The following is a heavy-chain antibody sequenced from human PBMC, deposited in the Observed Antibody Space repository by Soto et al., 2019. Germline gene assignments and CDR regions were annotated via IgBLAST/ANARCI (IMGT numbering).Heavy chain of an antibody. CDR2: ISGSGGST. CDR1: GFTFSSYA. J-gene: IGHJ4*02. V-gene: IGHV3-23*01. Sequence: PGGSMRLSCAASGFTFSSYAMSWVRQAPGKGLEWVSAISGSGGSTYYADSVKGRFTISRDNSKNTLYLQMNSLRAEDTAVYYCAKKGVWQQLSSGEFDYLGQGTLVTVSS. D-gene: IGHD6-13*01. CDR3: AKKGVWQQLSSGEFDY.